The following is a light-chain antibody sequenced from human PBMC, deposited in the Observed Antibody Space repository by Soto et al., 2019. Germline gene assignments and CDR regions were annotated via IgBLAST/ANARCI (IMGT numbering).Light chain of an antibody. CDR1: QSVTSTY. Sequence: EIVLTQSPATLSLSPGERATLSCRASQSVTSTYLAWYQQKPGQAPRLLIYGASNRATGISDRFSGSGSGTDFTLTISRLEPEDFAVYYCQQNGRSIGPGTKVDLK. V-gene: IGKV3-20*01. J-gene: IGKJ3*01. CDR3: QQNGRS. CDR2: GAS.